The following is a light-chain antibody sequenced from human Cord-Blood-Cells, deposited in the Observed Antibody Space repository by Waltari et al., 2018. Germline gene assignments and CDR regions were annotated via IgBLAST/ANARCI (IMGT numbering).Light chain of an antibody. CDR2: LGS. Sequence: DIVMTQSPLSLPVTPGEPASISCRSSQSLLHSNGYNYLDWYLKKPGQSPQLLIYLGSNRASGVPDRFSGSGSGTDFTLNISRVEADDVGVYYCMQAVQTPITFGQGTRLEIK. CDR3: MQAVQTPIT. V-gene: IGKV2-28*01. CDR1: QSLLHSNGYNY. J-gene: IGKJ5*01.